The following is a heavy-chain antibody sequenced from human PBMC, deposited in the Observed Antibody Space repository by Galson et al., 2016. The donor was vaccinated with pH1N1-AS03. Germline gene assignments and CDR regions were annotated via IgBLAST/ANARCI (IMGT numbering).Heavy chain of an antibody. J-gene: IGHJ4*02. Sequence: PALVKPTQTLTLTCTLSGFSHSASGVAVAWIRQPPGKALEWLALIYWDDDKRYSPSLRDKLTINNDSSTNQVVLTMTNKDPVDTATYYCAHRHGGNSHYFGYWGPGTLVTVSS. CDR1: GFSHSASGVA. V-gene: IGHV2-5*02. CDR2: IYWDDDK. CDR3: AHRHGGNSHYFGY. D-gene: IGHD4-23*01.